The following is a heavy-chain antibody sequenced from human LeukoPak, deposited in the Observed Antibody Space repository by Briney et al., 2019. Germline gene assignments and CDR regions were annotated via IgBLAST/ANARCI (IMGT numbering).Heavy chain of an antibody. CDR2: IYHSGST. Sequence: SETLSLTCSVSGYSISSGNYWGWIRLPPGKGLQWIGSIYHSGSTYYNPSLKSRVTISVDTSKNQFSLKLSSVTAADTAVYYCARQNQYDWLFGVYYFDYWGQGTLVTVSS. D-gene: IGHD3-9*01. CDR1: GYSISSGNY. J-gene: IGHJ4*02. CDR3: ARQNQYDWLFGVYYFDY. V-gene: IGHV4-38-2*01.